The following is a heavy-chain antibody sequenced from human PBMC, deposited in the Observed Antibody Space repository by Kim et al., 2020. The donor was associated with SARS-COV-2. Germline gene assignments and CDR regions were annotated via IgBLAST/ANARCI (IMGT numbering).Heavy chain of an antibody. Sequence: GGSLRLSCAASGFTFSDYYMSWIRQAPGKGLEWVSYISSSGSTIYYADSVKGRFTISRDNAKNSLYLQMNSLRAEDTAVYYCARRIHSGYDYCGGDCTNWLDPWGQGTLVTVSS. CDR2: ISSSGSTI. V-gene: IGHV3-11*04. CDR3: ARRIHSGYDYCGGDCTNWLDP. D-gene: IGHD5-12*01. J-gene: IGHJ5*02. CDR1: GFTFSDYY.